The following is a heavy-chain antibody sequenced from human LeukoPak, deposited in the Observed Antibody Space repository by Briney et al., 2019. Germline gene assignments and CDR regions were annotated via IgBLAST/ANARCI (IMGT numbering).Heavy chain of an antibody. D-gene: IGHD2-15*01. CDR1: GFTFSSYA. V-gene: IGHV3-23*01. CDR2: ISGSGGST. J-gene: IGHJ4*02. Sequence: PGGSLRLSCAASGFTFSSYAMSWVRQAPGKGLEWVSAISGSGGSTYYADSVKGWFTISRDNSKNTLYLQMNSLRAEDTAVYYCAKAHLYCSGGSCYSDPFDYWGQGTLVTVSS. CDR3: AKAHLYCSGGSCYSDPFDY.